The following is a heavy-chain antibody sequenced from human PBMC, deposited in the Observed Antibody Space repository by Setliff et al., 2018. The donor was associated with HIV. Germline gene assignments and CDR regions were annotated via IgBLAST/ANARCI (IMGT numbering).Heavy chain of an antibody. CDR3: ARARGDFLGNYFDY. V-gene: IGHV1-69*13. J-gene: IGHJ4*02. CDR2: IIPLFGTE. Sequence: SVKVSCKASGGTFSSYAISWVRQAPGQGLEWMGGIIPLFGTENYAQKLQGRVTITADESTSTAYMELSSLGSEDTAVYYCARARGDFLGNYFDYWGQGTLVTVSS. D-gene: IGHD3-10*01. CDR1: GGTFSSYA.